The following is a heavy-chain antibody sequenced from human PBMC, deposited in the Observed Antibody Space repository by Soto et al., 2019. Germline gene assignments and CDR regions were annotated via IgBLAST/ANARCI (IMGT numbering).Heavy chain of an antibody. CDR2: IYYSGST. V-gene: IGHV4-31*03. Sequence: SETLSLTCTVSGGSISSGGYYWSWIRQHPGKGLEWIGYIYYSGSTYYNPSLKSRVTISVDTSKNQFSLKLSSVTAADTAVYYCARRVNYYYGMDVWGQGXTVTVYS. CDR1: GGSISSGGYY. CDR3: ARRVNYYYGMDV. J-gene: IGHJ6*02. D-gene: IGHD6-13*01.